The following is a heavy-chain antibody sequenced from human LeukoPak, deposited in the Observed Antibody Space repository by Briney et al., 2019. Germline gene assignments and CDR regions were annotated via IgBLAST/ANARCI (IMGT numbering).Heavy chain of an antibody. CDR2: LYNSGST. CDR1: GGSIRNFY. V-gene: IGHV4-59*08. Sequence: SETLSLTCTVSGGSIRNFYWSWIRQPPGKGLEWIGHLYNSGSTNYNPSLRSRVTISVDTSKNQFSLRLSSVTAADTAVYYCARAVADNTFDYWGPGTLVTVSS. CDR3: ARAVADNTFDY. D-gene: IGHD1-1*01. J-gene: IGHJ4*02.